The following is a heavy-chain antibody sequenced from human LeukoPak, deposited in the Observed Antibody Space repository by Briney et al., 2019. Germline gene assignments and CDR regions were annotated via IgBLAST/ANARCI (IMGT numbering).Heavy chain of an antibody. D-gene: IGHD4-17*01. V-gene: IGHV4-4*02. Sequence: SESLSLTCAVSGCSISSGNWWSWIRQTPGKGLEWIGEIYHNGNTVYNPPLKGRVTISVDNSKNQFSLKLTSVTAADTAVYYCTRNGDSSSVVDWGQGTLVTVSS. CDR1: GCSISSGNW. J-gene: IGHJ4*02. CDR3: TRNGDSSSVVD. CDR2: IYHNGNT.